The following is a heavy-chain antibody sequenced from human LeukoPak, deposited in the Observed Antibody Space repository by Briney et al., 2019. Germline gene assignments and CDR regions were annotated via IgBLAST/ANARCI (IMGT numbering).Heavy chain of an antibody. CDR2: IYYIGST. CDR1: GGSISSYY. Sequence: SETLSLTCPVAGGSISSYYWSWIRQPRGKGLGWIGYIYYIGSTNYNPSLKSRVPISVDTPKNQFSLKLSSVTAADTAVYYCARERGRSYGSVPYYYYYMDVWGKGTTVTVSS. V-gene: IGHV4-59*01. CDR3: ARERGRSYGSVPYYYYYMDV. D-gene: IGHD5-18*01. J-gene: IGHJ6*03.